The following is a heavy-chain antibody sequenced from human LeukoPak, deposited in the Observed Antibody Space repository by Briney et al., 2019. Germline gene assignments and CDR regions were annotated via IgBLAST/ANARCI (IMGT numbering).Heavy chain of an antibody. V-gene: IGHV3-7*01. Sequence: GGSLRLSCAASGFSFSSHWMSWVRQAPGKGLEWVANIKQDGSEKYYVDSVKGRFTISRDNAKNLLYLQMNSLRDEDTAVYYCARDLPERGGDAFDTWGQGTRVTVSS. CDR1: GFSFSSHW. D-gene: IGHD3-16*01. J-gene: IGHJ3*02. CDR3: ARDLPERGGDAFDT. CDR2: IKQDGSEK.